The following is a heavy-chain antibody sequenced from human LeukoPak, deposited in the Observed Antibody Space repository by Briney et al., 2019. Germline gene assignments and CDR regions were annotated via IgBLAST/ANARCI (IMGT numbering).Heavy chain of an antibody. D-gene: IGHD2-15*01. V-gene: IGHV3-48*03. CDR3: ARDRCRGSCFHFDY. Sequence: GGSLRLSCAASGFTFSSYEMNWVRQAPGKGLEWVSYISSSGSTIYYADSVKGRFTISRDNAKNSLYLQMNSLRAEDTAVYYCARDRCRGSCFHFDYWGQGTLVTVSS. CDR2: ISSSGSTI. J-gene: IGHJ4*02. CDR1: GFTFSSYE.